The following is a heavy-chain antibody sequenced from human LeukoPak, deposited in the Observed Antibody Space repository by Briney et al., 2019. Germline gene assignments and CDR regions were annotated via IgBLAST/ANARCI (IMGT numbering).Heavy chain of an antibody. CDR1: GGSISSSSYY. CDR2: IYYSGST. J-gene: IGHJ4*02. V-gene: IGHV4-39*07. D-gene: IGHD4-17*01. CDR3: ARVDGDYLGY. Sequence: PSETLSLTCTVSGGSISSSSYYWGWIRQPPGKGLEWIGSIYYSGSTYYNPSLKSRVTISVDTSKNQFSLKLSSVTAADTAVYYCARVDGDYLGYWGQGTLVTVSS.